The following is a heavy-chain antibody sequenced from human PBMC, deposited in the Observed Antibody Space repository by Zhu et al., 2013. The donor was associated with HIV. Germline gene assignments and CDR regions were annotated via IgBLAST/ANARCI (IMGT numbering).Heavy chain of an antibody. CDR3: ASNTVTSYRYFDL. J-gene: IGHJ2*01. V-gene: IGHV4-34*01. D-gene: IGHD4-17*01. CDR2: INHSGST. CDR1: GGSFSGYY. Sequence: QVQLQQWGAGLLKPSETLSLTCAVYGGSFSGYYWSWIRQPPGKGLEWIGEINHSGSTNYNPSLKSRVTISVDTSKNQFSLKLSSVTAADTAVYYCASNTVTSYRYFDLWGLAPWSLS.